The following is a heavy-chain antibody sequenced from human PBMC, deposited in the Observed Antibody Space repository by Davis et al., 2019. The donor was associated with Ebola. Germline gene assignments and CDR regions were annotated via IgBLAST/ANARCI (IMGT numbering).Heavy chain of an antibody. J-gene: IGHJ1*01. Sequence: GESLKISCAASGFTFSNYAMDWVRQAPGKGLEWVAVIAYDGSTEYYGVSVKGRFTISRDNSKNMVYLQMNSLRAEDTAVYYCASDSRGGGVTSKQLQHWGQGTLVTVSS. D-gene: IGHD2-8*02. CDR2: IAYDGSTE. CDR3: ASDSRGGGVTSKQLQH. CDR1: GFTFSNYA. V-gene: IGHV3-30-3*01.